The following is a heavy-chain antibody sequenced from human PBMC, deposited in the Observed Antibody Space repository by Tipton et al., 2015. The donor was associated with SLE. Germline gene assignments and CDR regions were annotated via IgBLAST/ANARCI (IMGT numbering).Heavy chain of an antibody. CDR1: GYSISSGYY. V-gene: IGHV4-38-2*02. CDR3: ASVPY. Sequence: TLSLTCTVSGYSISSGYYWGWIRQPPGEGLEWVGSIYHSGSTYYNPSLKSRVTISVDTSKNQFSLKLSSVTAADTAVYYCASVPYWGQGTLVTVSS. CDR2: IYHSGST. J-gene: IGHJ4*02.